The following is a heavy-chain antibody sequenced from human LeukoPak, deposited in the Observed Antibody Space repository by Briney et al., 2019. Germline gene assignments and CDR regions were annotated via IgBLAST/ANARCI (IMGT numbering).Heavy chain of an antibody. Sequence: SGTLPLTCAVSGGSISSSNWWSWVRQPPGKGLEWIGEIYHSGSTNYNPFLKSRVTISVDKSKNQFSLKLSSVTAADTAVYYCARDDCSGGSCWVDYWGQGTLVTVSS. CDR1: GGSISSSNW. D-gene: IGHD2-15*01. CDR3: ARDDCSGGSCWVDY. J-gene: IGHJ4*02. V-gene: IGHV4-4*02. CDR2: IYHSGST.